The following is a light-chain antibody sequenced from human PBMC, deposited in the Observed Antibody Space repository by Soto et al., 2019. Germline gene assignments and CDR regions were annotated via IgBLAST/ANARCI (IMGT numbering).Light chain of an antibody. CDR3: QQTSPLLPLT. Sequence: DIQMTQSPSSVSASVGDRVTITCRASQGISNWLAWYQQQPGKAPKLLIYGASSLQSGVPSRFSGGGSGTHFNLIISSLQPEDLATYYCQQTSPLLPLTFGGGTKVEI. V-gene: IGKV1-12*01. CDR1: QGISNW. CDR2: GAS. J-gene: IGKJ4*01.